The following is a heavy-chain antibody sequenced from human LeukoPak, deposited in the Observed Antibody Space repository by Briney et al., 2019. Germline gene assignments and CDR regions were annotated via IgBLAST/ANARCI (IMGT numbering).Heavy chain of an antibody. Sequence: GGSLRLSCAASGFTFSSYSINWVRQAPGKGLEWVSYISSSSSTIYYADSVKGRFTISRDNAKNSLYLQMNSLRAEDTAVYYCARDRLYYYDSSGKFDYWGQGTLVTVS. CDR1: GFTFSSYS. V-gene: IGHV3-48*01. CDR3: ARDRLYYYDSSGKFDY. D-gene: IGHD3-22*01. J-gene: IGHJ4*02. CDR2: ISSSSSTI.